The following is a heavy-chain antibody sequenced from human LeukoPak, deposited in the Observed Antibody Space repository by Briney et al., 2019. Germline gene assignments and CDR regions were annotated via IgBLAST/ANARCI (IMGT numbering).Heavy chain of an antibody. CDR1: GYTFTGYY. Sequence: ASVKVSCKASGYTFTGYYMHWVRQAPGQGLEWMGWINPNSGGTNYAQKFQGWVTMTRDTSISTAYMELSRPRSDDTAVYYCARAQYCSGGSCYSGIDYWGQGTLVTVSS. V-gene: IGHV1-2*04. CDR3: ARAQYCSGGSCYSGIDY. J-gene: IGHJ4*02. D-gene: IGHD2-15*01. CDR2: INPNSGGT.